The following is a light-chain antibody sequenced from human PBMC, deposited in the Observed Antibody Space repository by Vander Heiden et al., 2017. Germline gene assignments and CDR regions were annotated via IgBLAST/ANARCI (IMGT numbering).Light chain of an antibody. Sequence: NVLTQSPGTLSLSLGQRATLSCRASQSLSRNFLAWYQQKPGQSPRLLIYGASNRAAGTPDRFSGSGSGTAFTLTISRLEPEDFAVYFCQQYDKLPLTFGGGTKVDLK. J-gene: IGKJ4*01. V-gene: IGKV3-20*01. CDR2: GAS. CDR1: QSLSRNF. CDR3: QQYDKLPLT.